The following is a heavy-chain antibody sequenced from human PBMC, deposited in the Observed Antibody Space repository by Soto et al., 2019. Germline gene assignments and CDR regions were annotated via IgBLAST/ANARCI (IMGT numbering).Heavy chain of an antibody. CDR2: ISGSGGST. D-gene: IGHD3-16*02. Sequence: GGSLRLSCAASGFTFSSYAMSWVRQAPGKGLEWVSAISGSGGSTYYADSVKGRFTISRDNSKNTLYLQMNSLRAEDTAVYYCGKDGFGWGSYHPYYFDYWGRGTLDPGSS. CDR3: GKDGFGWGSYHPYYFDY. CDR1: GFTFSSYA. V-gene: IGHV3-23*01. J-gene: IGHJ4*01.